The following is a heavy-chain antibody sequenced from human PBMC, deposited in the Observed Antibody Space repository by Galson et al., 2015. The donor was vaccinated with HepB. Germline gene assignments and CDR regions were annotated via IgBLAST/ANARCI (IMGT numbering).Heavy chain of an antibody. J-gene: IGHJ6*02. CDR2: MNPNSGNA. CDR1: GYTFTSYD. V-gene: IGHV1-8*01. Sequence: SVKVSCKASGYTFTSYDINWVRQATGQGLEWMGWMNPNSGNAGYAQKFQGRVTMTRNTSISTAYMELSSLRSEDTAVYYCARGPLTYDFWSGYFRTPGYYGMDVWGQGTTVTVSS. D-gene: IGHD3-3*01. CDR3: ARGPLTYDFWSGYFRTPGYYGMDV.